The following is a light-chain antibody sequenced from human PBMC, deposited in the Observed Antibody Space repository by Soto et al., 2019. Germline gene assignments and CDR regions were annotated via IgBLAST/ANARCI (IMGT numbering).Light chain of an antibody. V-gene: IGLV2-14*01. CDR3: SSYTSRNTLYV. Sequence: QSVLTQPASVSGSLGQSITISCTGTSSDVGAYNFVSWYQQHPGKAPKLMIYDVNNRPSGVSNRFSGSKSANTASLTISGLQDDDEADYYCSSYTSRNTLYVFGTGTKLTVL. CDR2: DVN. CDR1: SSDVGAYNF. J-gene: IGLJ1*01.